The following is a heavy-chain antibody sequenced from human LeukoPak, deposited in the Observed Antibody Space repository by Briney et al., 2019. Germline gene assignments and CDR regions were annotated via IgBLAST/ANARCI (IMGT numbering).Heavy chain of an antibody. CDR1: GFTFTSYS. CDR2: ISSSSSYI. J-gene: IGHJ6*03. CDR3: ARDTGDTAMVLYYYYYYMDV. Sequence: GGSLRLSCAASGFTFTSYSMRWVRHAPGKGLEWVSSISSSSSYIYYADSVKGRFTISRDNAKNSLYLQMNSLRAEDTAVYYCARDTGDTAMVLYYYYYYMDVWGKGTTVTVSS. D-gene: IGHD5-18*01. V-gene: IGHV3-21*01.